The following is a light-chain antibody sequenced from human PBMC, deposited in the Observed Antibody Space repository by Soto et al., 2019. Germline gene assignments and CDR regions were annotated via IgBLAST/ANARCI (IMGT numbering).Light chain of an antibody. Sequence: DIQMTHSPSTLSASVGDRVTITCRASQSINNWLAWYQQKPGKAPKVLIYKASTLQSGVPSRFSGSGSGTEFTLTISSLQPDDFATYYRQQYKTYWTFGQGTKVEIK. CDR1: QSINNW. V-gene: IGKV1-5*03. CDR2: KAS. CDR3: QQYKTYWT. J-gene: IGKJ1*01.